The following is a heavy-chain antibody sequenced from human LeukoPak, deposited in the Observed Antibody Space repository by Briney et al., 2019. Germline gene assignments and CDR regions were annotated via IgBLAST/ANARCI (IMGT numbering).Heavy chain of an antibody. D-gene: IGHD2-2*01. CDR1: GLTFSTYW. CDR2: VKHDGSEK. CDR3: AKGPLRGTAAAIDY. V-gene: IGHV3-7*01. J-gene: IGHJ4*02. Sequence: PGGSLRLSCAVSGLTFSTYWMSWVRQAPGQGLEWVANVKHDGSEKYYVDSVKGRFTISRDISTDTLWLQMDSLRTEDTAVYYCAKGPLRGTAAAIDYWGQGALVTVSS.